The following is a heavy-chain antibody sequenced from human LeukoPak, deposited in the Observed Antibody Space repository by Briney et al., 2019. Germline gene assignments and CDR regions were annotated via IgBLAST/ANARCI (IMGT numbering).Heavy chain of an antibody. Sequence: SETLSLTCTVSGDSISDDYYTWMRQPAGKGLEWIGRIHSGGSTNYNPSLKSRVTISVDTSKNQFSLKLSSVTAADTAVYYCARDITSHYYDSSGYSGKAFDIWGQGTMVTVSS. D-gene: IGHD3-22*01. CDR2: IHSGGST. CDR1: GDSISDDY. J-gene: IGHJ3*02. CDR3: ARDITSHYYDSSGYSGKAFDI. V-gene: IGHV4-4*07.